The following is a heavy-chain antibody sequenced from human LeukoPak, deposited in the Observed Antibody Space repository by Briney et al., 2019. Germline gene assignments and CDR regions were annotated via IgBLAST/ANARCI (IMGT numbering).Heavy chain of an antibody. CDR3: ARERPGCFDY. Sequence: SETLSLTCTVSGGSISSYYWSWIRQPPGKGLEWIGYIYYSGSTNYNPSLKSRVTISVDTSKNQFSLKLSSVTAADTAVYYCARERPGCFDYWGQGTLVTVSS. J-gene: IGHJ4*02. V-gene: IGHV4-59*12. CDR1: GGSISSYY. D-gene: IGHD3-9*01. CDR2: IYYSGST.